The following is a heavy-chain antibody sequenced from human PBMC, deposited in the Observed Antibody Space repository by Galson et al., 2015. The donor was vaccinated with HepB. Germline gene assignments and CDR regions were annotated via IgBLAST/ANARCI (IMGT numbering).Heavy chain of an antibody. J-gene: IGHJ5*02. V-gene: IGHV7-4-1*02. CDR1: GYNFNRYA. CDR2: INTDTGNT. CDR3: ASRNGNDLFDP. D-gene: IGHD5-24*01. Sequence: SVKVSCKASGYNFNRYAMNWVRQAPGQGLVWMGLINTDTGNTTYAPAFTGRFVLSLDTSVSTTYLQINSLKTEDTAVYYCASRNGNDLFDPWGQGTRVTVSS.